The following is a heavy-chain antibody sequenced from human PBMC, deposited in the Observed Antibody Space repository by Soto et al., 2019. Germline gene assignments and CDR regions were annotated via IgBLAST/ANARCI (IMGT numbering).Heavy chain of an antibody. Sequence: SETLSLTCAVYGGSFSGYYWSWIRQPPGKGLEWIGEINHSGSTNYNPSLKSRVTISVDTSKNQFSLKLSSVTAADTAVYYCARAVQGTMVRGVIHFDYWGQGTLVTVSS. D-gene: IGHD3-10*01. CDR3: ARAVQGTMVRGVIHFDY. CDR2: INHSGST. V-gene: IGHV4-34*01. J-gene: IGHJ4*02. CDR1: GGSFSGYY.